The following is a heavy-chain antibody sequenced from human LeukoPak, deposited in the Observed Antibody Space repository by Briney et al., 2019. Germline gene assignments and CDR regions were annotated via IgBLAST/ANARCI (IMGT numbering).Heavy chain of an antibody. CDR2: ISYSGST. Sequence: SEALSLTCAVSGGSITSSKYFWGWIRQPPGKELELIGIISYSGSTDYNPSLKSRVTISTDTSTNQFSLKLTSVTAADTAMYYCAKDTHVAVTGTFDYWGQGTLVTVSS. J-gene: IGHJ4*02. CDR1: GGSITSSKYF. V-gene: IGHV4-39*07. D-gene: IGHD6-19*01. CDR3: AKDTHVAVTGTFDY.